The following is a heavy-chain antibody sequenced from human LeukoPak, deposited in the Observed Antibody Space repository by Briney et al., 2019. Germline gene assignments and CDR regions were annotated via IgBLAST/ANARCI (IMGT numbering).Heavy chain of an antibody. D-gene: IGHD2-2*01. J-gene: IGHJ4*02. CDR1: GYTFTDYY. V-gene: IGHV1-69-2*01. CDR3: ARGRARSSDCSSTSCYDASFDY. Sequence: ASVKVSCKVSGYTFTDYYMHWVQQAPGKGLEWMGLVDPEDGETIYAEKFQGRVTMTRNTSISTAYMELSSLRSEDTAVYYCARGRARSSDCSSTSCYDASFDYWGQGTLVTVSS. CDR2: VDPEDGET.